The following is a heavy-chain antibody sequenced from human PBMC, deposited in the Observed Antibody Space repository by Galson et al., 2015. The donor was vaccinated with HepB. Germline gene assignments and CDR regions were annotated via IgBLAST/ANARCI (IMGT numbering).Heavy chain of an antibody. D-gene: IGHD3-3*01. CDR3: ARSIDFWSGFDF. J-gene: IGHJ4*02. V-gene: IGHV3-48*01. Sequence: SLRLSCAASGFTLSSYSMNWVRQAPGKGLEWVSYISSTSSAIHYADSVKGRFTISRDNAKNSLFLQMNSLRAEDTAVYYCARSIDFWSGFDFWGQGTLVTVSS. CDR2: ISSTSSAI. CDR1: GFTLSSYS.